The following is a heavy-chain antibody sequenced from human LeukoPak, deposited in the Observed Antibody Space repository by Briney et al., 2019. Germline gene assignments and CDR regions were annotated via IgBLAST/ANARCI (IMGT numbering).Heavy chain of an antibody. Sequence: NPSETLSLTCAVYGGSFSGYYWSWIRQPPGKGLEWIGEINHSGSTNYNPSLKSRVTISVDTSKNQFSLKLSSVTAADTAVYYCARTYYYYYMDVWGKGTTVTISS. V-gene: IGHV4-34*01. J-gene: IGHJ6*03. CDR1: GGSFSGYY. CDR3: ARTYYYYYMDV. CDR2: INHSGST.